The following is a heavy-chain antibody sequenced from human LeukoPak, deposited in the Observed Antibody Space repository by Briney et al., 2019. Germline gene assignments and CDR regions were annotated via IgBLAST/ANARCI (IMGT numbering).Heavy chain of an antibody. V-gene: IGHV4-61*01. Sequence: SETLSLTCTVSGGSVTSGRNHWNWIRQPPGKGLEWIGYISYSGSTNCNPSLKSRVTISIDTSKNQFSLKLSSVTAADTAVYYCARDSGDFDYWGQGTLVTVSS. CDR2: ISYSGST. CDR3: ARDSGDFDY. J-gene: IGHJ4*02. CDR1: GGSVTSGRNH.